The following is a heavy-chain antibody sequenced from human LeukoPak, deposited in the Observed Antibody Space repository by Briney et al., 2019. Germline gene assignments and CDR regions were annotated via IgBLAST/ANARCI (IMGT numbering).Heavy chain of an antibody. CDR1: GFSFRDYW. J-gene: IGHJ4*02. CDR3: ASGFGIFDY. V-gene: IGHV3-7*01. Sequence: GRSLRLSCEASGFSFRDYWMTWIRQAPGKGLEWVANIKQDTIEKNYLDSVRGRFIISRDNARNSLYLQMNSLRAEGTAVYYCASGFGIFDYWGQGALVTVSS. CDR2: IKQDTIEK. D-gene: IGHD3-10*01.